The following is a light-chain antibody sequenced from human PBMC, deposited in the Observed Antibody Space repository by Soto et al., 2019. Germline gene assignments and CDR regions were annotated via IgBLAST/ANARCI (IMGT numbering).Light chain of an antibody. Sequence: DIQMTQSPSTLSASVGDRVPITCRARKSISSWLAWYQQKPGKELKLLIYKASSLESGVPSRFSGSGSGKEFTITISSLQPDDFATYYCQQYTSSPTFGQGTKVEIQ. CDR1: KSISSW. J-gene: IGKJ1*01. V-gene: IGKV1-5*03. CDR2: KAS. CDR3: QQYTSSPT.